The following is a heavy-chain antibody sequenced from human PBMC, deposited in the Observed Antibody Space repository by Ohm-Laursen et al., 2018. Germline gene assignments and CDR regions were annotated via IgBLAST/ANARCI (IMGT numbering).Heavy chain of an antibody. V-gene: IGHV3-7*03. CDR3: ARDPTSHAFDI. CDR2: IRKDGGET. CDR1: GFTFSSSW. Sequence: SLRLSCAASGFTFSSSWMSWVRQAPGKGLEWVANIRKDGGETYYVDSVKGRFTISRDNAKNSLYLQINSLKGEDTAVYFCARDPTSHAFDIWGQGTMVTVSS. J-gene: IGHJ3*02.